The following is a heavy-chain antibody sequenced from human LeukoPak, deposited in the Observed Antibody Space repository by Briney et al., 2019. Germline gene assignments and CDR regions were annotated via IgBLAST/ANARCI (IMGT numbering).Heavy chain of an antibody. CDR2: LSGNAGRP. J-gene: IGHJ6*02. D-gene: IGHD1-26*01. CDR1: GFTFISYA. Sequence: GGSLRLSCAASGFTFISYAMSWVRQAPGKGLEWVSSLSGNAGRPYYADSVKGRFTISRDNSKNTLYLQMNSLRAEDTAVYYCAKDHRDSGNYYYYCGLDVWGQGTMVTVSS. CDR3: AKDHRDSGNYYYYCGLDV. V-gene: IGHV3-23*01.